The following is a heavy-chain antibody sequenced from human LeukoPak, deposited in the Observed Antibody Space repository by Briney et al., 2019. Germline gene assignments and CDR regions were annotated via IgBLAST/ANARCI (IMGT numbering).Heavy chain of an antibody. CDR1: GDSVTNTNYC. CDR2: VYYSGSA. D-gene: IGHD3-10*01. V-gene: IGHV4-39*01. Sequence: SETLSLTCTVSGDSVTNTNYCWGWIRRPPGKGLEWIGSVYYSGSALHNLSLQSPVTLSVDTSKNQFSLKLISVTAADTAVYHCARHGGDASASSKFDYWGQGTPLIVSS. J-gene: IGHJ4*02. CDR3: ARHGGDASASSKFDY.